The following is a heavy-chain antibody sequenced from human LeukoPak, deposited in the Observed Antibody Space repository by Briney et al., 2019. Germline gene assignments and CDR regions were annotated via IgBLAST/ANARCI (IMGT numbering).Heavy chain of an antibody. D-gene: IGHD2-15*01. CDR1: GFTFSSYG. J-gene: IGHJ4*02. CDR3: AKDSGYCSGGSCYTAFDY. CDR2: ISYDGSNK. V-gene: IGHV3-30*18. Sequence: PGGSLRLSCAASGFTFSSYGMHWVRQAPGKGLEWVAVISYDGSNKYYADSVKGRFTISRDNSKNTLYLQMNSPRAEDTAVYYCAKDSGYCSGGSCYTAFDYWGQGTLVTVSS.